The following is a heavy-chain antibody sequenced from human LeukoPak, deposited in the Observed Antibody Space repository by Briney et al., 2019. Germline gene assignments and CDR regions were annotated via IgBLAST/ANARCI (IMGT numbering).Heavy chain of an antibody. CDR2: RKQDGSEN. CDR3: TRDHRVDGLVFDY. V-gene: IGHV3-7*01. CDR1: GCTLSYLW. D-gene: IGHD5-24*01. Sequence: AGTLTLSCAASGCTLSYLWMNWVRPAPARGLDGVASRKQDGSENYYVDSVKGQFSISRDNAKNSLHLQMNRLRAADRAVYYCTRDHRVDGLVFDYWRGGILVTVPS. J-gene: IGHJ4*02.